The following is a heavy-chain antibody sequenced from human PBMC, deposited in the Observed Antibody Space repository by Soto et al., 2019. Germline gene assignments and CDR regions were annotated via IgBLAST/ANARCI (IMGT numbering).Heavy chain of an antibody. CDR2: INHLGSI. CDR3: ARGGISHWAYFYYMDV. J-gene: IGHJ6*03. D-gene: IGHD2-21*01. Sequence: SLETLSLTCVVSGGSLSDYFWSWIRQPPGMALEWIGEINHLGSINYNPSLKSRVTMSVDTSKNQFSLTLNSVTAADTATYYCARGGISHWAYFYYMDVWDRGTTVTVSS. V-gene: IGHV4-34*01. CDR1: GGSLSDYF.